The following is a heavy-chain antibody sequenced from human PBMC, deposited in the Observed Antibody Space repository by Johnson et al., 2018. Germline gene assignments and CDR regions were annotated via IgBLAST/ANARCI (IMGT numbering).Heavy chain of an antibody. V-gene: IGHV3-30*03. CDR2: ISNDASVK. CDR3: ARGGYSGGRAGVFDI. Sequence: QVQLVESGGGLVEPGGSLRLSCAASGFTGSSNYMSWVRQAPGKGLEWVAVISNDASVKMYADSEKGRYTISRANSKNTLYLQMNRLSPEDTAVYFCARGGYSGGRAGVFDIWGQGTIVTVSS. CDR1: GFTGSSNY. D-gene: IGHD1-26*01. J-gene: IGHJ3*02.